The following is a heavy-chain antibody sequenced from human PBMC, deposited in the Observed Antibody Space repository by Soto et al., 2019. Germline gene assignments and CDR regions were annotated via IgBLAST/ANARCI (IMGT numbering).Heavy chain of an antibody. J-gene: IGHJ4*02. D-gene: IGHD2-8*01. Sequence: PGGSLRLSCAASGFTFTTHWMHWVRQVPEKGLAWVARINGDGSETTYADSVRGRLTISRDNAKNTLYLQMNSLKTEDTSVYYCTAGKLYPSLDFDYWGQGTLVTVSS. V-gene: IGHV3-74*01. CDR2: INGDGSET. CDR1: GFTFTTHW. CDR3: TAGKLYPSLDFDY.